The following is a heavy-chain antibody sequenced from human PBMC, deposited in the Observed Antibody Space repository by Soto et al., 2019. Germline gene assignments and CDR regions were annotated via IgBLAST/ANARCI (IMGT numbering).Heavy chain of an antibody. V-gene: IGHV5-51*01. CDR2: IYPGDSDT. CDR3: VRLCYSIPGDFDY. Sequence: GESLRISCKGSGYSFTSYWIGWVRQMPGKGLEWMGIIYPGDSDTRYSPSFQGQVTISADKSISTAYLQWSSLKASDTAMYYCVRLCYSIPGDFDYWGQGTLVTVSS. J-gene: IGHJ4*02. CDR1: GYSFTSYW. D-gene: IGHD4-4*01.